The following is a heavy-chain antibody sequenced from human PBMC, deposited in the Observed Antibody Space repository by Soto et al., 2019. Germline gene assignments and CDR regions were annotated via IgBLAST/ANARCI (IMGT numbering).Heavy chain of an antibody. CDR2: IIPIFGTA. CDR3: ARLVVPAASRDV. CDR1: GGTFSSYA. J-gene: IGHJ6*02. D-gene: IGHD2-2*01. Sequence: EASVKVSCKASGGTFSSYAISWVRQAPGQGLEWMGGIIPIFGTADYAQKFQGRVTITADESTSTAYMELSSLRSEDTAVYYCARLVVPAASRDVWGQGTTVTVSS. V-gene: IGHV1-69*13.